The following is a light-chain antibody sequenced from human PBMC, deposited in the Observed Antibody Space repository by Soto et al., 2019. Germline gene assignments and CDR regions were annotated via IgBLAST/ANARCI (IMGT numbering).Light chain of an antibody. CDR3: QAYKNWPSFT. CDR1: QSVSSN. J-gene: IGKJ5*01. Sequence: EILVIHCPPTLTVSPGEGATLSCRASQSVSSNLAWYQQKPGQAPRLLIYGASTRATGIPARFSGSGSGTEFTLTISSLQSEDFAVYYGQAYKNWPSFTFGQGTRLVI. V-gene: IGKV3-15*01. CDR2: GAS.